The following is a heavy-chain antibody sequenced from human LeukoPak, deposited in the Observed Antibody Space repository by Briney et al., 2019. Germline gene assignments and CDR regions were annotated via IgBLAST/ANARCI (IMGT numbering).Heavy chain of an antibody. Sequence: PGRSLRLSCAASGFTFDDYAMHWVRQAPGKGLEWVSGISWNSGSIGYADSVKGRFTISRDNAKNSLYLQMNSLRAEDMALYYCAKDSSSGYYRGGFDYWGQGTLVTVSS. D-gene: IGHD3-22*01. CDR3: AKDSSSGYYRGGFDY. V-gene: IGHV3-9*03. CDR1: GFTFDDYA. CDR2: ISWNSGSI. J-gene: IGHJ4*02.